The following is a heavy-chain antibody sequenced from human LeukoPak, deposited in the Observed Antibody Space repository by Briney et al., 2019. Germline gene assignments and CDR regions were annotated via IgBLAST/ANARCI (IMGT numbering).Heavy chain of an antibody. Sequence: GGSLRLSCAASGFTFSSYAMSWVRQAPGKGLEWVSVIYSGGRTYYADSVKGRFTISRDSFRNTLHLQMNSLRAEDTAVYYCARGPPTEASYYYYMDVWGKGTTVTISS. CDR2: IYSGGRT. V-gene: IGHV3-53*01. J-gene: IGHJ6*03. CDR1: GFTFSSYA. D-gene: IGHD4-17*01. CDR3: ARGPPTEASYYYYMDV.